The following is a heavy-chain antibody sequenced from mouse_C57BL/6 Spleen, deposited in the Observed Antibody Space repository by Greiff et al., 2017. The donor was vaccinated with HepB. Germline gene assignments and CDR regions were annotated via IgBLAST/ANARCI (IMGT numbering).Heavy chain of an antibody. Sequence: QVQLQQSGAELVRPGSSVKLSCKASGYTFTSYWMDWVKQRPGQGLEWIGNIYPSDSETHYNQKFKDKATLTVDKSSSTAYMQLSSLTSEDSAVYYCARSGSNYGYFDVWGTGTTVTVSS. CDR3: ARSGSNYGYFDV. J-gene: IGHJ1*03. CDR2: IYPSDSET. V-gene: IGHV1-61*01. D-gene: IGHD2-5*01. CDR1: GYTFTSYW.